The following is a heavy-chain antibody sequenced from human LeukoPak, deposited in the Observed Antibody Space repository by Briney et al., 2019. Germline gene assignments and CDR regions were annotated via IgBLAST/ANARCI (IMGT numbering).Heavy chain of an antibody. CDR2: MSPNSGNT. CDR3: ARGSRTWDY. Sequence: ASVKVSCKASGYTFSTHDITWVRQTPGQGLEWLGWMSPNSGNTGYAQKFQGRVTMTRNTSITTAYMGLSSLRSEDTAVYYCARGSRTWDYWGQGTLVTASS. V-gene: IGHV1-8*01. J-gene: IGHJ4*02. CDR1: GYTFSTHD.